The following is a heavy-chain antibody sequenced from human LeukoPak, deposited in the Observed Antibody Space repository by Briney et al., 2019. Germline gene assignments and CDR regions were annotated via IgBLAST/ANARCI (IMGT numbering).Heavy chain of an antibody. J-gene: IGHJ2*01. Sequence: PGGSLRLSCAASGFLFRHNYMSWVRQAPGRGLEWVSIICNSGNTDYSDSVTGRFTVSRDTSKNTLFLQMNDLRVDDTAIYYCARDPGVGLDLWGRGTLGAV. CDR1: GFLFRHNY. CDR3: ARDPGVGLDL. V-gene: IGHV3-53*01. CDR2: ICNSGNT. D-gene: IGHD7-27*01.